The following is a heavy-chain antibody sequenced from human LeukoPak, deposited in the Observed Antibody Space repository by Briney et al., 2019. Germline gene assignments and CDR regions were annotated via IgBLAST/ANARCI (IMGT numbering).Heavy chain of an antibody. D-gene: IGHD2-8*01. CDR1: SLSISSVYY. V-gene: IGHV4-38-2*01. Sequence: PSETLSLTCAVSSLSISSVYYWGWIRQPPGKGLEWIGSVYYSGITYYNPSLKSRVTISVDTSKNQFSLKLSSVTAADTAVYYGPGAEVLMAFDYWGQEPLVTVSP. J-gene: IGHJ4*02. CDR2: VYYSGIT. CDR3: PGAEVLMAFDY.